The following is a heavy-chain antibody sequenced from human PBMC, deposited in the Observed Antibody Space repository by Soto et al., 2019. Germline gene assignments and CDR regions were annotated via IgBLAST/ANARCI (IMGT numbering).Heavy chain of an antibody. CDR1: DGKIVNHY. V-gene: IGHV4-59*11. J-gene: IGHJ4*01. CDR2: IYYSGST. D-gene: IGHD3-10*01. CDR3: ARGRYGSRSYRTSFFAF. Sequence: TVLDGKIVNHYCRRISKTQGKGLELIGYIYYSGSTRYNPSHKRRVTISVDTSKNQFSLKLSSVTAADTAVYYCARGRYGSRSYRTSFFAFWGHGTPVTV.